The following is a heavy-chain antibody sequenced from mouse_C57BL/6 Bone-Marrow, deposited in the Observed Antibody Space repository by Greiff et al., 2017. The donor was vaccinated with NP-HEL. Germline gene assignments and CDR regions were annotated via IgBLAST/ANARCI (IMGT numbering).Heavy chain of an antibody. V-gene: IGHV14-3*01. CDR2: IDPATGNT. CDR3: ARGDSSGSRFAD. J-gene: IGHJ3*01. Sequence: VQLQQSVAELVRPGASVKLSCTASGFTIKNTYMHWVKQRPEQGLEWIGRIDPATGNTKYAPKFQGKATITADTSSTTAYLQLSSLTSEDTASYYCARGDSSGSRFADRGQVTLVTVSA. D-gene: IGHD3-2*02. CDR1: GFTIKNTY.